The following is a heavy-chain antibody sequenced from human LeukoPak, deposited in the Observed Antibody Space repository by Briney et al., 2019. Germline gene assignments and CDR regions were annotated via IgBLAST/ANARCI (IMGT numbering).Heavy chain of an antibody. J-gene: IGHJ4*02. CDR2: ISSSSKTI. CDR3: ASLRGYNFGPFDY. D-gene: IGHD5-18*01. V-gene: IGHV3-48*04. CDR1: GFTFSSYS. Sequence: GGSLRHSCAASGFTFSSYSMNWVRQAPGKGLEWVSYISSSSKTIYYADSVKGRFTISRDNAKNSLYLQMNSLRVEDTAVYYCASLRGYNFGPFDYWGQGTLVTVSS.